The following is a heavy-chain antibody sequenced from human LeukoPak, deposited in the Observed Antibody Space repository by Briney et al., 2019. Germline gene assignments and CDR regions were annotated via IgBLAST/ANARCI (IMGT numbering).Heavy chain of an antibody. CDR1: GYSISSSYY. CDR2: IYYSGST. Sequence: PSETLSLTCTVSGYSISSSYYWGWIRQPPGKGPEWIGSIYYSGSTYYNPSLKSRVTISVDTSKNQFSLKLSSVTAADTAVYYCASLFQRVDYWGQGTLVTVSS. D-gene: IGHD2-21*01. CDR3: ASLFQRVDY. J-gene: IGHJ4*02. V-gene: IGHV4-38-2*02.